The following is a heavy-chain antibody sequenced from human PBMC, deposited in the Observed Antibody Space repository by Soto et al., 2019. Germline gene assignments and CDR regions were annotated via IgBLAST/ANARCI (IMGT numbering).Heavy chain of an antibody. J-gene: IGHJ3*01. V-gene: IGHV3-53*01. Sequence: DVQLVESGGGLIQPGESLRLSCAAFGLTISGKKYVAWVRQAPGKGLEWVSALYDVDGSFYADSVTGRFTTSSDSSKTIVYLKIKTRRPDDTAVYYCATWHKREHPFDVWAQGTPVTIPS. CDR3: ATWHKREHPFDV. D-gene: IGHD1-1*01. CDR2: LYDVDGS. CDR1: GLTISGKKY.